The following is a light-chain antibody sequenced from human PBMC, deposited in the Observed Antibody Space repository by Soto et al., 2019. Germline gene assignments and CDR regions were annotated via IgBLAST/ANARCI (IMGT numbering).Light chain of an antibody. J-gene: IGKJ2*02. Sequence: EIVMTQSLATLSVSPGERATLSCRASQSVSSNLAWYQQKPGQAPRLLIYGASTRATGIPARFSGSRSGTEFTLTISSLQSEDFAVYYCQQYNNWPPWTFGQGTNLEIK. V-gene: IGKV3-15*01. CDR3: QQYNNWPPWT. CDR1: QSVSSN. CDR2: GAS.